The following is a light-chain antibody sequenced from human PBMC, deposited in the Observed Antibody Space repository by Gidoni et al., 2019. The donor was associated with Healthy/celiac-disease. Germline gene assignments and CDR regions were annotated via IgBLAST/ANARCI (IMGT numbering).Light chain of an antibody. CDR1: SCNIGAGYD. CDR3: QSYDSSLSGWV. Sequence: QSVLPQPPSVSAAPGQRVTISCTGSSCNIGAGYDVHWYQQLPGTAPKLLIYGNSNRPSGVPDRFSGSKSGISASLAITGLQAEDEADYYCQSYDSSLSGWVFGGGTKLTVL. V-gene: IGLV1-40*01. J-gene: IGLJ3*02. CDR2: GNS.